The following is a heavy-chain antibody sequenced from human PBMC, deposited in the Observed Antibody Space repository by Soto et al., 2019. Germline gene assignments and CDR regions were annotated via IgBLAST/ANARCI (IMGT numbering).Heavy chain of an antibody. Sequence: QVQLVQSGAEVKKPGASVKISCKASGYTFSTYYMHWVRQAPGQGLEWMAIISPSGGSTTYPQKVQGRVTMTRDTSTGAVYMELSSLRSEDAAGYYCVRSAHQSENYYGLDVLCQGATVTISS. V-gene: IGHV1-46*01. CDR2: ISPSGGST. CDR1: GYTFSTYY. J-gene: IGHJ6*02. CDR3: VRSAHQSENYYGLDV.